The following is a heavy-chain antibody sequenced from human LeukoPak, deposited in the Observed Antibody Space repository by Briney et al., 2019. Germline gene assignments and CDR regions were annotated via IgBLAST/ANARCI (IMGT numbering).Heavy chain of an antibody. V-gene: IGHV1-2*02. CDR2: INPHSGDT. Sequence: ASVEVSCKTSGYTFTGYYMHWVRQAPGQGLEWMGRINPHSGDTNYAQNFQGRVTMTRDTSISTAYMELSSLRSDDTAVYYCARENLEGWIDPWGQGTLVTVSS. CDR1: GYTFTGYY. CDR3: ARENLEGWIDP. D-gene: IGHD1-14*01. J-gene: IGHJ5*02.